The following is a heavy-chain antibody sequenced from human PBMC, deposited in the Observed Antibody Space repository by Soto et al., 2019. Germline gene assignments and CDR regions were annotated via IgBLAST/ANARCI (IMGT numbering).Heavy chain of an antibody. D-gene: IGHD6-6*01. CDR1: GGSISSSSYY. Sequence: SETLSLTCTVSGGSISSSSYYWGWIRQPPGKGLEWIGSIYYSGSTYYNPSLKSRVTISVDTSKNQFSLKLSSVTAADTAVYYCGSMAARTMAFDYWGQGTLVTVSS. J-gene: IGHJ4*02. CDR2: IYYSGST. V-gene: IGHV4-39*01. CDR3: GSMAARTMAFDY.